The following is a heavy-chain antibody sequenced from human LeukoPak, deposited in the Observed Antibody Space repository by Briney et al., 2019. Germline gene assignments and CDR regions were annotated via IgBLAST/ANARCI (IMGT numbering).Heavy chain of an antibody. CDR1: GFTFSSYT. CDR2: ISSSSSYI. CDR3: ASTSGSYYPYYFDY. J-gene: IGHJ4*02. D-gene: IGHD1-26*01. V-gene: IGHV3-21*01. Sequence: GGSLRLSCAASGFTFSSYTMNWVRQAPGKGLEWVSSISSSSSYIFYADSVKGRFTISRDNAKNSLYLQMNSLRAEDTAVYYCASTSGSYYPYYFDYWGQGTLVTVSS.